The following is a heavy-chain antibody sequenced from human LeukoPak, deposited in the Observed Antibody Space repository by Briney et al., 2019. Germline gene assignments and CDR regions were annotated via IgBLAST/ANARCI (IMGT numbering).Heavy chain of an antibody. CDR3: ARVTAMDPASLGY. D-gene: IGHD5-18*01. CDR1: GGTFSSYA. Sequence: EASVKVSCKASGGTFSSYAISWVRQAPGQGLEWMGIINPSGGSISYAQKFQGRVAMTRDTSTSTVYMELSSLRSEDTAVYYCARVTAMDPASLGYWGQGTLVTVSS. CDR2: INPSGGSI. V-gene: IGHV1-46*01. J-gene: IGHJ4*02.